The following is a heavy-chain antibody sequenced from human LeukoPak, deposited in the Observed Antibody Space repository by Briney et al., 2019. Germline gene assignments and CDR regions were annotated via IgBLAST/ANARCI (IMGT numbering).Heavy chain of an antibody. CDR2: ISGSGGST. CDR1: GFLFSSYA. Sequence: GGSLRLSCAGSGFLFSSYAMSWVRQAPGKGLEWVSVISGSGGSTYYADSVKGRFTISRDNSKNTLYLQMNSLRAEDTAVYYCASYYYDSSGYYYRPAYYFDYWGQGTLVTVSS. V-gene: IGHV3-23*01. CDR3: ASYYYDSSGYYYRPAYYFDY. J-gene: IGHJ4*02. D-gene: IGHD3-22*01.